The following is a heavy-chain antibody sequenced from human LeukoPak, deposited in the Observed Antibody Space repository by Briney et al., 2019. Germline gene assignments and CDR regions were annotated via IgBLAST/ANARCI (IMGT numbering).Heavy chain of an antibody. J-gene: IGHJ6*02. D-gene: IGHD3-10*01. V-gene: IGHV4-34*01. CDR1: GGSFSGYY. CDR3: ARASFDYYGSGSVFSRYYYYYGMDV. Sequence: PSETLSLTCAVYGGSFSGYYWSWIRQPPGKGLEWIGEINHSGSTNYNPSLKSRVTISVDTSKNQFSLKLSSVTAADTAVYYCARASFDYYGSGSVFSRYYYYYGMDVWGQGTTVTVSS. CDR2: INHSGST.